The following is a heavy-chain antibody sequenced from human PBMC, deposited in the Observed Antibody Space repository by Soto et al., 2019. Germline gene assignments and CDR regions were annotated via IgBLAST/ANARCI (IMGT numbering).Heavy chain of an antibody. CDR1: GFTFSSYS. CDR3: ARGLSRWVAAGLAEYFQH. J-gene: IGHJ1*01. CDR2: ISSSSSTI. V-gene: IGHV3-48*01. Sequence: GGSLRLSCAASGFTFSSYSMNWVRQAPGKGLEWVSYISSSSSTIYYADSVKGRFTISRDNAKNSLYLQMNSLRAEDTAVYYCARGLSRWVAAGLAEYFQHWGQGTLVTVSS. D-gene: IGHD6-13*01.